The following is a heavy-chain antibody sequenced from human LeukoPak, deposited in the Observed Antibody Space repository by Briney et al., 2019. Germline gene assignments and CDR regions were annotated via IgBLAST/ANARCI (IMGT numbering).Heavy chain of an antibody. CDR1: GFTFSDYY. Sequence: GGSLRLSCAASGFTFSDYYMNWLRQAPGKGLEWVSYISSSSSYINYADSVKGRFTISRDNAKKSLYLQMNSLRAEDTAVYYCARILAVASFQPFDYWGQGALVTVSS. D-gene: IGHD6-19*01. V-gene: IGHV3-11*03. CDR3: ARILAVASFQPFDY. J-gene: IGHJ4*02. CDR2: ISSSSSYI.